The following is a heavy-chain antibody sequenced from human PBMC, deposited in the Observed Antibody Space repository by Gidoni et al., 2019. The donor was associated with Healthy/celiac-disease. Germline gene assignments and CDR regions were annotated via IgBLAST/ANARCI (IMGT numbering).Heavy chain of an antibody. CDR3: AKDQITMVRGVRSWYFDY. CDR1: GFTFSSYA. J-gene: IGHJ4*02. V-gene: IGHV3-23*01. CDR2: ISGSGGST. D-gene: IGHD3-10*01. Sequence: EVQLLESGGGLVQPGGSLRLSCAASGFTFSSYAMSWVHQAPGKGLEWVSAISGSGGSTYYADSVKGRFTISRDNSKNTLYLQMNSLRAEDTAVYYCAKDQITMVRGVRSWYFDYWGQGTLVTVSS.